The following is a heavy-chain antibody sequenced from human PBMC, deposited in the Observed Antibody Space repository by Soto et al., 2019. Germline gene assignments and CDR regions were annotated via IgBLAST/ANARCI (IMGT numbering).Heavy chain of an antibody. CDR2: IYWDDDK. CDR3: AHRVLRTVFGLVTTTAIDFDF. CDR1: GFSLTTSGVG. Sequence: QITLNESGPTVVRPTETLTLTCRFSGFSLTTSGVGVGWIRQSPGKDPEWLALIYWDDDKRYSASLKSRLTITKDTSKNQVVLTVSDLDPTDTATYYCAHRVLRTVFGLVTTTAIDFDFWGQGTPVAVSS. V-gene: IGHV2-5*02. D-gene: IGHD3-3*01. J-gene: IGHJ4*02.